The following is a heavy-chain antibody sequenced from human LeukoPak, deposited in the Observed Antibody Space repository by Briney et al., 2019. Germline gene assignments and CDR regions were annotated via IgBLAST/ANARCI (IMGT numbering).Heavy chain of an antibody. J-gene: IGHJ4*02. D-gene: IGHD2-15*01. CDR2: ISAYNGNT. V-gene: IGHV1-18*01. Sequence: ASVKVSCKASGYTFTSYGISWVRQAPGQGLEWMGWISAYNGNTNYAQKLQGRVTMTTDTSTSTAYMELRSLRSDDTAVYYCAREPNDNCSGGSCYSQVDYWGQGTLVTVSS. CDR3: AREPNDNCSGGSCYSQVDY. CDR1: GYTFTSYG.